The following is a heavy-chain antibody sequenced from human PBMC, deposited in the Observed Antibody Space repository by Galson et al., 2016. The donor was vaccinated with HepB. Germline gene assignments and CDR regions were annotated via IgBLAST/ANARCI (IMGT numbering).Heavy chain of an antibody. Sequence: SLRLSCAASGFTFSSYWMHWVRQAPGKGLVWVSRINSDGSSTIYADSVKGRFTISRDNAKNTLYLQMNSLRAEDTAVYYCAREGGQWLERFDYWGQRTLVTVSS. J-gene: IGHJ4*02. CDR2: INSDGSST. CDR3: AREGGQWLERFDY. CDR1: GFTFSSYW. D-gene: IGHD6-19*01. V-gene: IGHV3-74*01.